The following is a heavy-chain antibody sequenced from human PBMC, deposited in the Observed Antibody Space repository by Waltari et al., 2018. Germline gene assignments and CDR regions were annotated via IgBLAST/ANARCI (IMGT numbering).Heavy chain of an antibody. D-gene: IGHD3-22*01. J-gene: IGHJ4*02. Sequence: EVQLVQSGAEVKKPGATVKISCKASGYTFTDYYMHWVQQAPGKGLEWMGRVDPEDGETIYAEKFQGRVTITADTSTDTAYMEPSSLRSEDTAVYYCATPPVNYDSSGYYRPYYFDYWGQGTLVTVSS. CDR3: ATPPVNYDSSGYYRPYYFDY. CDR1: GYTFTDYY. V-gene: IGHV1-69-2*01. CDR2: VDPEDGET.